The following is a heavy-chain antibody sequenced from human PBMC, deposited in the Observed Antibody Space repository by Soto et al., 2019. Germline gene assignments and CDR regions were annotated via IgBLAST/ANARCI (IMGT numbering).Heavy chain of an antibody. V-gene: IGHV3-7*05. CDR1: GFTLSAYW. D-gene: IGHD6-13*01. CDR2: INRDGSKK. Sequence: EVQLEESGGDLVQPWGSPRLSCAASGFTLSAYWMTWVRQAPGKGLEWVANINRDGSKKSYLDSVRGRFTISRDNVGNSLYLQMDSLRADDTALYYCARDVSPGSSSLYLDAFDIWGQGTMVTVSS. CDR3: ARDVSPGSSSLYLDAFDI. J-gene: IGHJ3*02.